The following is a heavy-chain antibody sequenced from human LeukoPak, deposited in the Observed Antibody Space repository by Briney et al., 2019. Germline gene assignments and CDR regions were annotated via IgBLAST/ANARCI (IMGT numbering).Heavy chain of an antibody. D-gene: IGHD2-21*01. V-gene: IGHV4-34*01. Sequence: SQTLSLTCAIYGGSFGTHSWTWIRQPPGKGLEWVGEIHQSGSTNYNPSLRSRVIISVDTSKNQFSVRLRSVTAADTAMYFCTRGNMSPGSFHGMDVWGQGTMVT. CDR1: GGSFGTHS. CDR2: IHQSGST. J-gene: IGHJ6*02. CDR3: TRGNMSPGSFHGMDV.